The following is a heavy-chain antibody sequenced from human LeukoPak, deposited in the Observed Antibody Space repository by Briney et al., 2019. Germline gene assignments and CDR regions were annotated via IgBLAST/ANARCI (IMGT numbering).Heavy chain of an antibody. D-gene: IGHD6-13*01. CDR2: INHSGST. CDR1: GGSFSGYY. Sequence: PSETLSLTCAVYGGSFSGYYWSWIRQPPGKGLEWIGEINHSGSTNYNTSLKRRVTISVDTSKNQFSLKLSSVTAADTAVYYCASRIAAAGYYYYYYAMDVWGQGTTVTVSS. CDR3: ASRIAAAGYYYYYYAMDV. V-gene: IGHV4-34*01. J-gene: IGHJ6*02.